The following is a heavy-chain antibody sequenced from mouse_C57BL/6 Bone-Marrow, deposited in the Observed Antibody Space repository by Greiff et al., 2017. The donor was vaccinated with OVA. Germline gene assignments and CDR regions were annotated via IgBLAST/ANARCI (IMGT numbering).Heavy chain of an antibody. Sequence: VQLMESGAELVRPGTSVKVSCKASGYAFTNYLIEWVKQRPGQGLEWIGVINPGSGGTNYNEKFKGKATLTADKSSSTAYMQLSSLTSEDSAVYFCARWRLTTVDWYFDVWGTGTTVTVSS. D-gene: IGHD1-1*01. CDR3: ARWRLTTVDWYFDV. CDR1: GYAFTNYL. J-gene: IGHJ1*03. CDR2: INPGSGGT. V-gene: IGHV1-54*01.